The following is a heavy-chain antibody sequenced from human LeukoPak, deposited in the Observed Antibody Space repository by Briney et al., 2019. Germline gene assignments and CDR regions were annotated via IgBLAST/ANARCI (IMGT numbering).Heavy chain of an antibody. D-gene: IGHD3-10*01. J-gene: IGHJ4*02. Sequence: GESLKISCKASGYSFSTYWIGWVRQLPGKGLEWMGIMYPGDSDTKYSPSFQGQVTISADTSISTAYLQWSSLQPSDTAMYYCARRGKNYYGSGTYYWGQGTLVTVSS. V-gene: IGHV5-51*01. CDR3: ARRGKNYYGSGTYY. CDR1: GYSFSTYW. CDR2: MYPGDSDT.